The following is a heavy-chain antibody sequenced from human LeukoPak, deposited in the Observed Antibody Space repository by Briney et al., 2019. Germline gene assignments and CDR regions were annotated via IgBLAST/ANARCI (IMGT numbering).Heavy chain of an antibody. CDR2: INPSRGGT. J-gene: IGHJ3*02. Sequence: ASVKVSCKASGYTFNDYYMHWLRQAPGQGLEWMGWINPSRGGTNYAQKFQARVTMTRDTSIATTYMELNRLTSDDTAVYFCAREMDSSEAFVIWGQGTLVTVSS. D-gene: IGHD3-22*01. CDR1: GYTFNDYY. CDR3: AREMDSSEAFVI. V-gene: IGHV1-2*02.